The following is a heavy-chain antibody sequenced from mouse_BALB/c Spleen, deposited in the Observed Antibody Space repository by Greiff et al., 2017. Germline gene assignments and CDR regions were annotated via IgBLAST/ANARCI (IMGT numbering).Heavy chain of an antibody. J-gene: IGHJ3*01. CDR3: TRDDYGFAY. D-gene: IGHD2-4*01. Sequence: DVQLVESGGGLVKPGGSLKLSCAASGFTFSSYTMSWVRQTPEKRLEWVATISSGGSYTYYPDSVKGRFTISRDNAKNTLYLQMSSLKSEDTAMYYCTRDDYGFAYWGQGTLVTVSA. CDR1: GFTFSSYT. CDR2: ISSGGSYT. V-gene: IGHV5-6-4*01.